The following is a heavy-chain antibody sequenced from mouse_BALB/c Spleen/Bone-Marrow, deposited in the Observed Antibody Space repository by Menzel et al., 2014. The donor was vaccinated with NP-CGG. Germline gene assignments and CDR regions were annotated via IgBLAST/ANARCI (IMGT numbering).Heavy chain of an antibody. Sequence: EVQVVESGGGLVQPGSSLRLSCATSGFTFTDYYMNWVRQPPGKALEWLGFIRNKANGYTTEFSASVKGRFTISRDNSQSILYLQMNTLRAEDSATYYCARYDGYSDNAMDYWGQGTSVTVSS. D-gene: IGHD2-3*01. CDR2: IRNKANGYTT. J-gene: IGHJ4*01. V-gene: IGHV7-3*02. CDR1: GFTFTDYY. CDR3: ARYDGYSDNAMDY.